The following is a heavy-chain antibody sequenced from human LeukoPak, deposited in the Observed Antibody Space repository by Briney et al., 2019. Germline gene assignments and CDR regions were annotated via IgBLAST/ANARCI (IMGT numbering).Heavy chain of an antibody. J-gene: IGHJ4*02. Sequence: PSETLSLTCAVYGGSFSGYYWSWIRQPPGKGLEWIGEINHSGSTNYNPSLKSRVTISVDTSKNQFSLKLSSVTAADTAVYYCARGRGYYYGSGSYYKGIGTRNIFDYWGQGTLVTVSS. CDR3: ARGRGYYYGSGSYYKGIGTRNIFDY. CDR1: GGSFSGYY. D-gene: IGHD3-10*01. CDR2: INHSGST. V-gene: IGHV4-34*01.